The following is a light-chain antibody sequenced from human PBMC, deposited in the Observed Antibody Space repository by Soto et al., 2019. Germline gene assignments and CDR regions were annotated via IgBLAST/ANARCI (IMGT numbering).Light chain of an antibody. J-gene: IGLJ2*01. CDR1: SSNIGAGYD. CDR3: QSYDSSLSGSV. Sequence: QSVLTQPPSVSGAPGQRVTISCTGSSSNIGAGYDVHWYQQLPGTAPKLLIYGNSNRPSGVPDRFSGSKSGTSASLTITGLQAEDEADYYCQSYDSSLSGSVLGGGTKLTVL. V-gene: IGLV1-40*01. CDR2: GNS.